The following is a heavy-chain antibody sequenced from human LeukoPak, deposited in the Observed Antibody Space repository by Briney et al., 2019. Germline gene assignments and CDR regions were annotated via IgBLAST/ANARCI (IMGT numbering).Heavy chain of an antibody. CDR1: GFTFSDHY. CDR2: TRNKANSYTT. CDR3: TTASRELRAFDI. Sequence: PGGSLRLSCAASGFTFSDHYMDWVRQAPGKGLEWVGRTRNKANSYTTEYAASVKGRFTISRDDSKNSLYLQMNSLKTEDTAVYYCTTASRELRAFDIWGQGTMVTVSS. J-gene: IGHJ3*02. V-gene: IGHV3-72*01. D-gene: IGHD1-26*01.